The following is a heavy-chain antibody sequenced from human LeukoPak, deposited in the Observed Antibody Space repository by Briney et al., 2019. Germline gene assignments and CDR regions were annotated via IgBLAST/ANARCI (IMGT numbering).Heavy chain of an antibody. CDR3: AKVDREMATILVGHYFDY. CDR2: IRYDGSNK. Sequence: GGSLRLSCAASGFTFSSYGMHWVRQAPGKGLEWVAFIRYDGSNKYYADSVKGRFTISRDNSKNTLYLQMNSLRAEDTAVYYCAKVDREMATILVGHYFDYWGQGTLVTASS. V-gene: IGHV3-30*02. CDR1: GFTFSSYG. D-gene: IGHD5-24*01. J-gene: IGHJ4*02.